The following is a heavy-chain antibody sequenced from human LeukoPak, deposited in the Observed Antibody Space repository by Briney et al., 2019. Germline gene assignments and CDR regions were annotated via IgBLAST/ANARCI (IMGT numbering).Heavy chain of an antibody. D-gene: IGHD5-18*01. CDR3: GKTTVGYSSGQKPAWPVDY. V-gene: IGHV3-23*01. Sequence: RGSLRFSCEASGFTFGCHVMYWVRQAPGKVLEWVAGIFGSGGSRHYADPVKGRFTISRDNSRNTVYQQINSLRPEDTAVYYCGKTTVGYSSGQKPAWPVDYWGQGTLVTVYS. CDR1: GFTFGCHV. J-gene: IGHJ4*02. CDR2: IFGSGGSR.